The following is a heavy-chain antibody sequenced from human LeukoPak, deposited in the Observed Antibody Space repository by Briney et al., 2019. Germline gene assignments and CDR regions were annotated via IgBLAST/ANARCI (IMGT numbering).Heavy chain of an antibody. CDR2: INPNSGGT. V-gene: IGHV1-2*02. J-gene: IGHJ4*02. CDR3: ATTRTSFAYGGSYYFDY. Sequence: ASVKVSCKASGYTFTGYYMHWVRQAPGQGLEWMGWINPNSGGTNYAQKFQGRVTITADKSTSTAYMELSSLRSEDTAVYYCATTRTSFAYGGSYYFDYWGQGTLVTVSS. CDR1: GYTFTGYY. D-gene: IGHD4-23*01.